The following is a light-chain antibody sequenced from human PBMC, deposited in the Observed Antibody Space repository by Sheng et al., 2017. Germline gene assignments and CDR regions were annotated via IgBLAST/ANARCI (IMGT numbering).Light chain of an antibody. V-gene: IGKV3D-15*01. J-gene: IGKJ4*01. CDR2: DGF. Sequence: EIVMTQSPATLSVSPGERATLSCRASQSVSTNLAWYQRKPGQAPRLLIYDGFTRATGIPDRFSGSGSGTDFTLTISRLQTEDFAVYFCHQYDISPPTTFGGGTKVEIK. CDR3: HQYDISPPTT. CDR1: QSVSTN.